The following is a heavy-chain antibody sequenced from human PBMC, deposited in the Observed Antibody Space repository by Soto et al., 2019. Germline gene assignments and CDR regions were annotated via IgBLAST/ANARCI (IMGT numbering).Heavy chain of an antibody. J-gene: IGHJ4*02. CDR3: AKDRGGSWTFDY. D-gene: IGHD6-13*01. CDR2: IAYDGSNR. CDR1: GFTFTTHG. Sequence: QVQLVESGGGVVQPGRSLSLSCAASGFTFTTHGMHWVRQSPGKGLEWVASIAYDGSNRNYGDPVKGRFFVSRHNHKNTLSLQMNSLRDEDTAVYFCAKDRGGSWTFDYWGQGILVIVSS. V-gene: IGHV3-30*18.